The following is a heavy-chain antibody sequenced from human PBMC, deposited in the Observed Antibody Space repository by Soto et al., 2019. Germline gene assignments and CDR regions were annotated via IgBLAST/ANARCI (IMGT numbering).Heavy chain of an antibody. Sequence: PGGSLRLSCAASGFTFSSYGMHWVRQAPGKGLEWVAVISYDGSNKYYSSSVKGRFTISRDNSKNTLYLQMGSLRAEDMAVYYCARRIPFGYGMDVWGQGTTVTVSS. CDR2: ISYDGSNK. J-gene: IGHJ6*02. D-gene: IGHD2-21*01. CDR1: GFTFSSYG. V-gene: IGHV3-30*03. CDR3: ARRIPFGYGMDV.